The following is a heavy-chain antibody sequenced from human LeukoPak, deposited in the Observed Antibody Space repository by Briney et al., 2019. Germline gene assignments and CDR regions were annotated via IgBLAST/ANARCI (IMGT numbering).Heavy chain of an antibody. CDR1: GFTFSNYG. J-gene: IGHJ2*01. CDR3: AKVEHRDGWFNWYFDL. D-gene: IGHD5-24*01. Sequence: QAGGSLRLSCEASGFTFSNYGMHWVRQAPGKGLEWVAVVSYDGSAEYYGDSVKGRFTISRDDSKSTLYLQMNRLRVEDTAVYFCAKVEHRDGWFNWYFDLWGRGTLVTVTS. V-gene: IGHV3-30*18. CDR2: VSYDGSAE.